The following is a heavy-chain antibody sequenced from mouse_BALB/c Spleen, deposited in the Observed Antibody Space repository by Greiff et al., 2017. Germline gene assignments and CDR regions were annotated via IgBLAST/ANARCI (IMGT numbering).Heavy chain of an antibody. CDR3: ARVTTVVPFDY. V-gene: IGHV5-9-4*01. J-gene: IGHJ2*01. D-gene: IGHD1-1*01. Sequence: EVKLMESGGGLVKPGGSLKLSCAASGFTFSSYAMSWVRQSPEKRLEWVAEISSGGSYTYYPDTVTGRFTISRDNAKNTLYLEMSSLRSEDTAMYYCARVTTVVPFDYWGQGTTLTVAS. CDR1: GFTFSSYA. CDR2: ISSGGSYT.